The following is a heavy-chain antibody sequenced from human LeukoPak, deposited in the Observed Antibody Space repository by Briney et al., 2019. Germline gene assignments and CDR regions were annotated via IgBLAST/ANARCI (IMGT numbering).Heavy chain of an antibody. J-gene: IGHJ4*02. V-gene: IGHV3-30-3*01. CDR3: AREEMATVTIDY. CDR1: GFTFSSYA. D-gene: IGHD5-24*01. CDR2: ISYDGSNK. Sequence: PGGSLRLSCAASGFTFSSYAMHWVRQAPGKGLEWVAVISYDGSNKYYADSVKGRFTISRDNSKNTMYLQMNSLRGEDTAVYYCAREEMATVTIDYWGQGTLVIVSS.